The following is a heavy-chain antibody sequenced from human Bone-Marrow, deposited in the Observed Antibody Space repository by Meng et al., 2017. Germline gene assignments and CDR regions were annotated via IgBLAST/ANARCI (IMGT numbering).Heavy chain of an antibody. CDR1: GGSFSSDDYY. V-gene: IGHV4-30-4*01. CDR3: ARRPEWLGYFDY. CDR2: IFHSGDT. Sequence: QVQLQESGPGLVEPSQTLSLTCTVSGGSFSSDDYYWTWIRQAPGGGLEWIGSIFHSGDTSYNPSLQSRVTISVDTSKNQFSLKLSSVTAADTAVYYCARRPEWLGYFDYWGQGTLVTVSS. J-gene: IGHJ4*02. D-gene: IGHD3-3*01.